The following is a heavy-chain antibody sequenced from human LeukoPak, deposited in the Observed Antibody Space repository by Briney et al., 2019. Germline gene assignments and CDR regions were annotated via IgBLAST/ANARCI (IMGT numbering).Heavy chain of an antibody. J-gene: IGHJ6*04. Sequence: GGSLLSCAASGFTFSSYAMSWVRQAPGKGLEWVSAISGSGGSTYYADSVKGRFTISRDNAKNSLYLQMNSLRAEDTAVYYCARDSGVYYYYGMDVWGKGTTVTVSS. D-gene: IGHD3-16*01. CDR3: ARDSGVYYYYGMDV. V-gene: IGHV3-23*01. CDR1: GFTFSSYA. CDR2: ISGSGGST.